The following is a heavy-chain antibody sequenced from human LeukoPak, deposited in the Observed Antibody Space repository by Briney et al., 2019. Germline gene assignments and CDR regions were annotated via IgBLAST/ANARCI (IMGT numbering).Heavy chain of an antibody. D-gene: IGHD6-19*01. V-gene: IGHV3-23*01. CDR2: IGGSGDKT. J-gene: IGHJ4*02. Sequence: GGSLRLSCAASGFTFSNYAISWVRQAPGKGLEWVSTIGGSGDKTFYADSVKGRFTISRDNSKNMVHLQMNSLTGEDTALYYCVRRGDASSGWGDHDFWGQGALVTVSS. CDR3: VRRGDASSGWGDHDF. CDR1: GFTFSNYA.